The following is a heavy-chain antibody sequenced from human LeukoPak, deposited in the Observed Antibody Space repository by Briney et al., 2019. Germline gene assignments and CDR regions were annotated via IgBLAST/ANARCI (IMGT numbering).Heavy chain of an antibody. CDR1: GFTFSDYY. V-gene: IGHV3-11*01. CDR3: ATRAIPTWTPVGWYFDY. CDR2: ISSSGSTI. D-gene: IGHD1-1*01. Sequence: PGGSLRLSCAASGFTFSDYYMSWIRQAPGKGLEWVSYISSSGSTIYYADSVKGRFTISRDNSKNTLYLQMNSLRAEDTAVYYCATRAIPTWTPVGWYFDYWGQGTLVTVSS. J-gene: IGHJ4*02.